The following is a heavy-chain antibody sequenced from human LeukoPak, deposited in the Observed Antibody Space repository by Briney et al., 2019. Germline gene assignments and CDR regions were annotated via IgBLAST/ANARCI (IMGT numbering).Heavy chain of an antibody. CDR3: ARGLRYCSSTSCYGAVWGYYYYGMDV. D-gene: IGHD2-2*01. CDR2: MNPNSGNT. CDR1: GYTFTSYD. V-gene: IGHV1-8*01. Sequence: ASVKVSCKASGYTFTSYDSNWVRQATGQGLEWMGWMNPNSGNTGYAQKFQGRVTMTRNTSISTAYMELSSLRSEDTAVYYCARGLRYCSSTSCYGAVWGYYYYGMDVWGQGTTVTVSS. J-gene: IGHJ6*02.